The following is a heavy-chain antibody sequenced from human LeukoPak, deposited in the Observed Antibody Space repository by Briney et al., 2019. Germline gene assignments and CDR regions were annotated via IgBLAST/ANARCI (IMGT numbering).Heavy chain of an antibody. Sequence: GGSLRLSCAASGFTFSSYEMNWVRQAPGKGLEWISYSSSSGYTTQYADSVKGRFTISRDNSKNTVYLQMNGLRAEETALYYCTKVGTGLRWFSDYWGQGTLVTVSS. CDR2: SSSSGYTT. D-gene: IGHD4-23*01. J-gene: IGHJ4*02. V-gene: IGHV3-48*03. CDR3: TKVGTGLRWFSDY. CDR1: GFTFSSYE.